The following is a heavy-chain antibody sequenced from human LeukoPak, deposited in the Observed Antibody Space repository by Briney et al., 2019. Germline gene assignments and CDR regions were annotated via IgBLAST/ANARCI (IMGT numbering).Heavy chain of an antibody. D-gene: IGHD2-15*01. J-gene: IGHJ4*02. V-gene: IGHV1-2*02. CDR3: AREGYSSALYGY. CDR2: INPNSGGT. Sequence: ASVKVSCKASGYTFTGYYMHWVRQAPGQGLEWMGWINPNSGGTNYAQKFQGRVTMTRDTSIGTAYMDLSSLRSDDAAVYYCAREGYSSALYGYWGQGTLVTVSS. CDR1: GYTFTGYY.